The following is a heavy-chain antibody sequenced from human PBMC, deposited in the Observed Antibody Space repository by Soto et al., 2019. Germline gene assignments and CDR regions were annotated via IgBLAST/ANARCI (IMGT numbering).Heavy chain of an antibody. V-gene: IGHV4-59*01. CDR3: ARFRFSSGWYDYFDY. CDR1: GDSISSYY. CDR2: IYYSGST. Sequence: SETLYLTCTVSGDSISSYYWSWIRQPPGKGLEWIGHIYYSGSTKYNPSLKSRATMSIDTSRNQFSLKVNSVTAADTAGYYCARFRFSSGWYDYFDYWGLGTQVTVSS. J-gene: IGHJ4*02. D-gene: IGHD6-19*01.